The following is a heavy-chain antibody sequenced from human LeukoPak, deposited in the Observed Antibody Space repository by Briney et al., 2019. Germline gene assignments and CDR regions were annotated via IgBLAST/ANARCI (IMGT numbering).Heavy chain of an antibody. CDR1: GYTFTGYY. CDR2: INPNSGGT. J-gene: IGHJ4*02. V-gene: IGHV1-2*02. CDR3: ARHTSLAVTTSFDY. D-gene: IGHD4-17*01. Sequence: ASVKVSCKASGYTFTGYYMHWVRQAPGQGLEWMGWINPNSGGTNYTQKFQGRVTMTRDTSISTAYMELSRLRSDDTAVYYCARHTSLAVTTSFDYWGQGTLVTVSS.